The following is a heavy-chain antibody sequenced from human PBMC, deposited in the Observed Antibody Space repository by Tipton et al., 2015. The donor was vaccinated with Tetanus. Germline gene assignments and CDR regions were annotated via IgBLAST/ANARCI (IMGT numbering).Heavy chain of an antibody. D-gene: IGHD3-10*01. CDR2: IIPIFGTA. Sequence: QSGAEVKKPGSSVKVSCKASGGTFSSYAISWVRQAPGQGLEWMGGIIPIFGTANYAQKFQGRVTITADESTSTAYMELSSLRSGATAVYYCGYAENRVRGPPRNYYYYGMDVWGQGTTVTVSS. CDR1: GGTFSSYA. J-gene: IGHJ6*02. CDR3: GYAENRVRGPPRNYYYYGMDV. V-gene: IGHV1-69*01.